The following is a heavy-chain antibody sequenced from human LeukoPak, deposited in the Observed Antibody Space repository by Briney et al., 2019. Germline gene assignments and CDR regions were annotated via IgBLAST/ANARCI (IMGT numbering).Heavy chain of an antibody. CDR1: GGSISSYY. D-gene: IGHD5-18*01. CDR3: ARGGYSYPLDAFDI. Sequence: SETLSLTCTVSGGSISSYYWSWIRQPPGKGLEWIGYIYYSGSTNYNPSLKSRVTISVDTSKNQFSLNPSSVTAADTAVYYCARGGYSYPLDAFDIWGQGTMVTVSS. J-gene: IGHJ3*02. CDR2: IYYSGST. V-gene: IGHV4-59*01.